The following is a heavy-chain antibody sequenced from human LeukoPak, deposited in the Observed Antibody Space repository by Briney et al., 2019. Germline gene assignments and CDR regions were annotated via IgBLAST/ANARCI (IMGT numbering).Heavy chain of an antibody. CDR2: ISYTVGEP. CDR1: GGSINSYS. CDR3: ARQPAATAAFDI. V-gene: IGHV4-59*08. D-gene: IGHD5-18*01. Sequence: SETLSLTCTVSGGSINSYSWSWIRQPPGKGLERIGYISYTVGEPTTTRSPKGQPTISSATSKNQFSLMLTSLPPPDPAVYYCARQPAATAAFDIWATGTMVTVSS. J-gene: IGHJ3*02.